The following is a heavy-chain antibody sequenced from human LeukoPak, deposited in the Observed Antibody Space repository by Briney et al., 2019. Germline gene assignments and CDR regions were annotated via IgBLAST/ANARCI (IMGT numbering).Heavy chain of an antibody. V-gene: IGHV3-21*01. Sequence: KPGGSLRLSCAASGFTFSSYSMNWVRQAPGKGLEWVSSISSSSSYIYYADSVKGRFTISRDNAKNSLYLQMNSLRAEDTAVYYCARVPRWLTFYYFDYWGQGTLDTVSS. CDR1: GFTFSSYS. D-gene: IGHD5-24*01. CDR2: ISSSSSYI. CDR3: ARVPRWLTFYYFDY. J-gene: IGHJ4*02.